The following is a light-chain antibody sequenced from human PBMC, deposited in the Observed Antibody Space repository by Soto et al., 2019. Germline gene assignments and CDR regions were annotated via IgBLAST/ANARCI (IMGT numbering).Light chain of an antibody. J-gene: IGKJ2*01. V-gene: IGKV3-20*01. Sequence: ETVLTQSPGTLSLSPGERATLSCRASQSVSSNFLAWYQQKPGQAPRLLIYGASSRATGIPDRFSGSGSGTDFTLTISRLEPEDFAVYYCQQYGSSPRTFGQWTKGDIK. CDR3: QQYGSSPRT. CDR2: GAS. CDR1: QSVSSNF.